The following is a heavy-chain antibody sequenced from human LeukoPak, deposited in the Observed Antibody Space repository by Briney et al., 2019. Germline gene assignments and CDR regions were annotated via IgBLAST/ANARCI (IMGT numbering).Heavy chain of an antibody. Sequence: ASVKVSCKASGYTFTSYGISWVRQAPGQGLEWMGWISAYNGNTNYAQKLQGRVTMTTDTSTSTAYMELSSLRSEDTAVYYCARDRRQWLVRDAFDIWGQGTMVTVSS. CDR2: ISAYNGNT. D-gene: IGHD6-19*01. V-gene: IGHV1-18*01. CDR3: ARDRRQWLVRDAFDI. J-gene: IGHJ3*02. CDR1: GYTFTSYG.